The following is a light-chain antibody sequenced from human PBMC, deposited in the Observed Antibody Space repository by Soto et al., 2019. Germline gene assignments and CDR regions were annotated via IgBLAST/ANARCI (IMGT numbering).Light chain of an antibody. Sequence: EIVMTQSPATLSVSPGETATLSCRASQSVSSYLAWYQEKPGRAPRLLIHGSSTRAAGIPARISGSGSGTDFTLTISSLQSEDLAIYSCQQYDDWPITFGQGTRLEI. CDR2: GSS. J-gene: IGKJ5*01. CDR1: QSVSSY. V-gene: IGKV3-15*01. CDR3: QQYDDWPIT.